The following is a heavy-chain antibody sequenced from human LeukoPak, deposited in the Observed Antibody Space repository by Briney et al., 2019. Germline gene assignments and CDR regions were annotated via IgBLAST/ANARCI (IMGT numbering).Heavy chain of an antibody. CDR2: IRSKAYGGTT. D-gene: IGHD3-10*01. V-gene: IGHV3-49*04. J-gene: IGHJ6*02. CDR3: TRGPTQLWFYYGMDV. CDR1: GFTFGDHA. Sequence: GGSLRLSCTASGFTFGDHAMSWVRQAPGKGLEWVGFIRSKAYGGTTEYAASVKGRFTISRDDSKSIAYLQMNSLKSEDTAVYYCTRGPTQLWFYYGMDVWGQGTTVIVSS.